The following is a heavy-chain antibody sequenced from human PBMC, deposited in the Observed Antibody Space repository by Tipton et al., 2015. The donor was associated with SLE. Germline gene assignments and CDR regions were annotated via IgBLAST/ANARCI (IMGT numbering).Heavy chain of an antibody. CDR3: SRGPVSGRRYFDF. CDR2: FFGADST. D-gene: IGHD6-19*01. V-gene: IGHV3-66*01. J-gene: IGHJ4*02. Sequence: SLRLSCAASGVTISSNFMSWVRQARGKGLEWVSVFFGADSTYYADSVKGRFIVSRDSSKNTLFLQMNSLRAEDTVVYYCSRGPVSGRRYFDFWGQGTLVTVSS. CDR1: GVTISSNF.